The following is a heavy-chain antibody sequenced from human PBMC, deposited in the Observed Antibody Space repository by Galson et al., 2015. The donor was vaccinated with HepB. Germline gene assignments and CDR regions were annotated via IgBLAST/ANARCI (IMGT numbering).Heavy chain of an antibody. CDR3: ARDFNWTFDL. Sequence: SLRLSCAASGSTFRTSNMHWVRQGPVKGLEWVAIISPDGTTTYHADSVKGRFTISRDNSKNTLFLQMHSLRPEDTAVYYCARDFNWTFDLWGQGTLVTVSS. CDR2: ISPDGTTT. V-gene: IGHV3-30-3*01. J-gene: IGHJ4*02. D-gene: IGHD1-1*01. CDR1: GSTFRTSN.